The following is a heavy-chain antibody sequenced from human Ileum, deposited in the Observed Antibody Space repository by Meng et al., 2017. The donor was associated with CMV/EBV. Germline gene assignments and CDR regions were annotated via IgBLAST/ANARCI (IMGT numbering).Heavy chain of an antibody. Sequence: GESLKISCAASGVIFSSYAISWVRQAPGKGLEWVSGISGSGGSTYYVDSVKGRFTVSRDNFKKTLHLQMNSLRAEDKAIYYCAKDGWYNNSPYYIDYWGQGTLVTVSS. V-gene: IGHV3-23*01. CDR3: AKDGWYNNSPYYIDY. CDR1: GVIFSSYA. CDR2: ISGSGGST. J-gene: IGHJ4*02. D-gene: IGHD1-14*01.